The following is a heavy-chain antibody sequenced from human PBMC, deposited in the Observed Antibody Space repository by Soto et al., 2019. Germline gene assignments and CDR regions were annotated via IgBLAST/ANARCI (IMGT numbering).Heavy chain of an antibody. D-gene: IGHD3-22*01. Sequence: GGSLRLSCAASGSTFSSYSMNWVRQAPGKGLEWVSYISSSSSTIYYADSVKGRFTISRDNAKNSLYLQMNSLRDEDTAGYYCAGSRDDSSGYYFDYWGQGTLVTVSS. J-gene: IGHJ4*02. V-gene: IGHV3-48*02. CDR2: ISSSSSTI. CDR3: AGSRDDSSGYYFDY. CDR1: GSTFSSYS.